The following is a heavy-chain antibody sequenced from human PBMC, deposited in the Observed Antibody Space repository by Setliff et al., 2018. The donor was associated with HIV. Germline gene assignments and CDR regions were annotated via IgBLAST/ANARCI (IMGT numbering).Heavy chain of an antibody. J-gene: IGHJ5*02. Sequence: GGSLRLSCAASGFTFSSYWMHWVRQAPGKGLVWVSRINSDGSSTSYADSVKGRFTISRDNAKNTLYLQMNSLRAEDTAVYYCAKPSSSWDGGFFDPWGLGTLVTVSS. CDR2: INSDGSST. CDR1: GFTFSSYW. D-gene: IGHD6-13*01. V-gene: IGHV3-74*01. CDR3: AKPSSSWDGGFFDP.